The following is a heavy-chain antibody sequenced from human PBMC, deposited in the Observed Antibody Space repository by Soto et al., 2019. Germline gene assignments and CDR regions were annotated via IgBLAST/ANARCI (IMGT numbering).Heavy chain of an antibody. CDR1: GYSFTSYW. CDR3: ASNSGYARRNDAFDI. D-gene: IGHD5-12*01. J-gene: IGHJ3*02. Sequence: EVQLVQSGAEVKKPGESLKISCKGSGYSFTSYWIGWVRQMPGKGLEWMGSIYPGDSDTRYSPSFQGQVTISADKSISTAYLQWSSLKASDTAMYYCASNSGYARRNDAFDIWGQGTMVTVSS. CDR2: IYPGDSDT. V-gene: IGHV5-51*03.